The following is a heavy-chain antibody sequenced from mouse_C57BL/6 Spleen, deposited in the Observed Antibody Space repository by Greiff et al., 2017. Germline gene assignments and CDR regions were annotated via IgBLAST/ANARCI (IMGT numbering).Heavy chain of an antibody. CDR2: IYPGNGDT. D-gene: IGHD2-4*01. V-gene: IGHV1-80*01. CDR3: ARNYCDYDGAWFAY. Sequence: QVQLKESGAELVKPGASVKISCKASGYAFSSYWMNWVKQRPGKGLEWIGQIYPGNGDTNYNGKFKGEATLTADKSSSTAYMQLSSLTSVDSADYYCARNYCDYDGAWFAYWGQGTLVTVSA. J-gene: IGHJ3*01. CDR1: GYAFSSYW.